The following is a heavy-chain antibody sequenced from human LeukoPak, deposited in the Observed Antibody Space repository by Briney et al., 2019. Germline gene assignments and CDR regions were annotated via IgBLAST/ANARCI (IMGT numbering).Heavy chain of an antibody. J-gene: IGHJ4*02. CDR3: ASAYDSSGLDYFDY. D-gene: IGHD3-22*01. CDR1: GYTFTGYY. Sequence: VGSVTVSCKASGYTFTGYYMHWVRQAPGQGVEWRGWINPNSGGTNYAQKLQGRVTMTRDTSISTAYMELSRLRSDDTAVYYCASAYDSSGLDYFDYWGQGTLVTVSS. V-gene: IGHV1-2*02. CDR2: INPNSGGT.